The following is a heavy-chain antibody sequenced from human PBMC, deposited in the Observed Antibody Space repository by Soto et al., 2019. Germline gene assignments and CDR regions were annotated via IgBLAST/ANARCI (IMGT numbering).Heavy chain of an antibody. V-gene: IGHV3-23*01. D-gene: IGHD3-3*01. J-gene: IGHJ6*02. Sequence: GGSLRLSCAASGFTFSSYAMSWFRQAPGKGLEWVSAISGSGGSTYYADSAKDRFTISRDSPKNTLYLQVNSLRTEDTAVDYCVRASRRDITASRGMDVWGQGTTVTVSS. CDR3: VRASRRDITASRGMDV. CDR1: GFTFSSYA. CDR2: ISGSGGST.